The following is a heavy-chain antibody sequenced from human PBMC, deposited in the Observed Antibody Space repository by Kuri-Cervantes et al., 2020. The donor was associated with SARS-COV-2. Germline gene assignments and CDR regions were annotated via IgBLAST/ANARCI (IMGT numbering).Heavy chain of an antibody. CDR1: GGTFSSYA. J-gene: IGHJ4*02. D-gene: IGHD4-23*01. CDR3: ARDVGYGGASELDITYFDS. Sequence: SVKVSCKASGGTFSSYAISWVRQAPGQGLEWMGGIIPIFGTTNYAQKFQGRVSITADDSLSTVYMELSSLRFEDTAVYFCARDVGYGGASELDITYFDSWGQGTLVTVSS. CDR2: IIPIFGTT. V-gene: IGHV1-69*13.